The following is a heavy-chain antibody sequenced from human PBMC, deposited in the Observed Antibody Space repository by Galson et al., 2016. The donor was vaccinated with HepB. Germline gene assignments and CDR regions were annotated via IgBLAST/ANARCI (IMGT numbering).Heavy chain of an antibody. CDR2: IYYSGRT. CDR3: ARHAPNEGSGWILYFDL. CDR1: GGSISSSSDY. D-gene: IGHD6-19*01. V-gene: IGHV4-39*01. J-gene: IGHJ2*01. Sequence: SETLSLTCTVSGGSISSSSDYWGWIRQPPGKGLEWIGSIYYSGRTYNNPSLRSRVSISVDTSKNQFSLKLSSVTAADTGGYYCARHAPNEGSGWILYFDLWGRGTLVTVSS.